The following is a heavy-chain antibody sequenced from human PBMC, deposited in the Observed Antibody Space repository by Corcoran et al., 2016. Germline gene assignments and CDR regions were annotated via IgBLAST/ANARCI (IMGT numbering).Heavy chain of an antibody. J-gene: IGHJ3*02. CDR3: ARDQTYYYDSRGAFDI. CDR1: GGSISSYY. V-gene: IGHV4-59*01. Sequence: QVQLQESGPGLVKPSETLSLTCTVSGGSISSYYWSWIRQPPGKGLEWIGYIYYSGSTNYNPSLKSRVTISVDTSNNQFSLKLSSVTAADTAVYYCARDQTYYYDSRGAFDIWGQGTMVTVSS. CDR2: IYYSGST. D-gene: IGHD3-22*01.